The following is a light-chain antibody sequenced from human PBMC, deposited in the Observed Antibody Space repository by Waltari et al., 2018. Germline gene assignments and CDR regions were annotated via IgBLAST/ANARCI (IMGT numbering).Light chain of an antibody. CDR2: TDN. Sequence: QSVLTQPPSASGTPGQRVTLSCSGSNSNIGRNAVNWYQQLPDTAPKLLIYTDNQRPSGVPDRFSGSKSGTSASLAISGLQSEDEADYHCATWDDSLNGWVFGGGTKVTVL. CDR1: NSNIGRNA. J-gene: IGLJ3*02. CDR3: ATWDDSLNGWV. V-gene: IGLV1-44*01.